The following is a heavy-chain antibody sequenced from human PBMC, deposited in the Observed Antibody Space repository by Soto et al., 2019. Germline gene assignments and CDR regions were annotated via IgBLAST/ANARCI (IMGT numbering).Heavy chain of an antibody. V-gene: IGHV4-31*02. CDR3: ARALVTDYNSRDYHYYFAVDV. J-gene: IGHJ6*02. CDR1: GGPVSGDDLY. CDR2: VYHTGTT. Sequence: SETLSLTCVVSGGPVSGDDLYWSWIRHLPGKGLEWIANVYHTGTTYYNPSLKSRVSMSVDTSQNQFSLILASVNAADTAVYYCARALVTDYNSRDYHYYFAVDVWGQGTSVTVSS. D-gene: IGHD3-22*01.